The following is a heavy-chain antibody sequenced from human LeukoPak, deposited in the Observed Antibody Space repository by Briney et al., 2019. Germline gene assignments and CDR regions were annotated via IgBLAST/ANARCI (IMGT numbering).Heavy chain of an antibody. CDR1: GFTFSSYG. Sequence: PGGSLRLSCAGSGFTFSSYGMHWVRQAPGKGLEWVAFIQHDGGNQYYADSVKGRFTISRDNSKNTLYLQMNSLRADDTAVYYCARDRDSNYGSFTYWGQGTLVTVSS. V-gene: IGHV3-30*02. D-gene: IGHD4-11*01. CDR3: ARDRDSNYGSFTY. CDR2: IQHDGGNQ. J-gene: IGHJ4*02.